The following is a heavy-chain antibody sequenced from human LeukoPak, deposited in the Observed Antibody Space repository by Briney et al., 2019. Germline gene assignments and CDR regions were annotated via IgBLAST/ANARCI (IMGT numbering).Heavy chain of an antibody. CDR1: GYTFTSYD. Sequence: GASVKVSCKASGYTFTSYDINWVRQATGQGLEWVGWMNPNSGNTGYAQKFQGRVTMTRNTSISAAYMELSSLRSADTAVYYCAREGAVGVITLDDAFDIWGQGTMVTVSS. J-gene: IGHJ3*02. V-gene: IGHV1-8*01. D-gene: IGHD3-16*02. CDR3: AREGAVGVITLDDAFDI. CDR2: MNPNSGNT.